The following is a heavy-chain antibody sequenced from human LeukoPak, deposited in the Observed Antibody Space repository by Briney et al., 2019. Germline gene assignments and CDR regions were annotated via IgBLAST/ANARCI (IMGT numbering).Heavy chain of an antibody. V-gene: IGHV3-33*01. J-gene: IGHJ6*02. Sequence: PGRSLRLSCAASGFTFSSYGMHWVRQAPGKGLEWVAVIWYDGSNKYYADSVKGRFTISRDNSKNTLYLQMNSLRAEDTAVYYCARSLRRVAVTAMPVYYYYGMDVWGQGTTVTVSS. D-gene: IGHD2-21*02. CDR3: ARSLRRVAVTAMPVYYYYGMDV. CDR2: IWYDGSNK. CDR1: GFTFSSYG.